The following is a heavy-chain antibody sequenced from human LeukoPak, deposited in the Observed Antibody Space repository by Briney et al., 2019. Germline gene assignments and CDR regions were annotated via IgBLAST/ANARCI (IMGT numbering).Heavy chain of an antibody. CDR2: INSGGGST. D-gene: IGHD1-26*01. CDR3: AKDGRVRVGHSFDI. Sequence: GGSLRLSCAASGFAVSSFAMTWVRQAPGKGLEWVSTINSGGGSTYYADSVNGRFSVSRDNSKNTLYLQMNSLRAEDTALYYCAKDGRVRVGHSFDIWGQGAVVTASS. V-gene: IGHV3-23*01. CDR1: GFAVSSFA. J-gene: IGHJ3*02.